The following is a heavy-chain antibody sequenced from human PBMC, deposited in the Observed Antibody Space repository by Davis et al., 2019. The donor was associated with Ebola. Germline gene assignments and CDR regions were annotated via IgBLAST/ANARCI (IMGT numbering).Heavy chain of an antibody. D-gene: IGHD5-24*01. J-gene: IGHJ4*02. CDR3: ARQRRGWLQFGVDY. V-gene: IGHV4-39*01. CDR2: IYHSGST. Sequence: MPSETLSLTCTVSGGSVSSTTYYWGWIRQPPGKGLEWIGYIYHSGSTYYNPSLKSRVTISVDRSKNQFSLKLSSVTAADTAVYYCARQRRGWLQFGVDYWGQGTLVTVSS. CDR1: GGSVSSTTYY.